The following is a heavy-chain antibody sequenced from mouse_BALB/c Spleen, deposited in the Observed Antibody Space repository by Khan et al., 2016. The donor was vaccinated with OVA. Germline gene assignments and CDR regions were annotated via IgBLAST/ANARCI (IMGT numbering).Heavy chain of an antibody. J-gene: IGHJ3*01. CDR1: GFTFSTYG. CDR3: TRLAYYYNSEGFAY. D-gene: IGHD1-1*02. CDR2: ISSGGSYT. V-gene: IGHV5-6*01. Sequence: EVQRVESGGDLVKPGGSLKLSCAASGFTFSTYGMSWVRQNPDKRLEWVATISSGGSYTYYVDSVKGRFTISRDNAKNTLELQMSSLKSEDTAMYYCTRLAYYYNSEGFAYWGQGTQVTVSA.